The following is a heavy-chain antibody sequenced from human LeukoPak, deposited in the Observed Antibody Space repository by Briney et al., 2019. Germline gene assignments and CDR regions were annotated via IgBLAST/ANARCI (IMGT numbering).Heavy chain of an antibody. V-gene: IGHV3-48*03. CDR2: ISSSGSTI. CDR3: ARDRSVIAVTGTLDY. CDR1: GFTFSSYE. Sequence: GGSLRLSCAASGFTFSSYEMNWVRQAPGKGLEWVSYISSSGSTIYYADSVKGRFTISRDNAKNSLYLQMNSPRAEGTAVYYCARDRSVIAVTGTLDYWGQGTLVTVSS. J-gene: IGHJ4*02. D-gene: IGHD6-19*01.